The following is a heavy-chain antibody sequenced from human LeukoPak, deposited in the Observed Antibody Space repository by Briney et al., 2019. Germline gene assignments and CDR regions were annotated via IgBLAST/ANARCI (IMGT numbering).Heavy chain of an antibody. CDR1: GFPFKGDW. D-gene: IGHD3-10*01. J-gene: IGHJ4*02. CDR3: ARDGGELWPLDE. CDR2: IKPDGSET. Sequence: GGSLRLSCVASGFPFKGDWMTWVRQSPGRGLDWVANIKPDGSETNYLDSVKGRFPISRDNARDSLFLEMNNLRVDDTAVYYCARDGGELWPLDEWGQGILVTVSS. V-gene: IGHV3-7*01.